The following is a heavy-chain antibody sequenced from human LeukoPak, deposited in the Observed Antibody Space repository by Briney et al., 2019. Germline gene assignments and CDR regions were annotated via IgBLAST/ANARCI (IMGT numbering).Heavy chain of an antibody. V-gene: IGHV3-48*01. CDR3: ARDYKYAFDN. CDR2: IGIDSGNT. CDR1: GFTFSDYS. Sequence: GGSLRLSCAASGFTFSDYSMNWVRQAPGKGLEWSSYIGIDSGNTNYADSVKGRFTISGDKAKNSLYLQMNSLRVEDTAVYYCARDYKYAFDNWGQGTLVTVSS. D-gene: IGHD5-24*01. J-gene: IGHJ4*02.